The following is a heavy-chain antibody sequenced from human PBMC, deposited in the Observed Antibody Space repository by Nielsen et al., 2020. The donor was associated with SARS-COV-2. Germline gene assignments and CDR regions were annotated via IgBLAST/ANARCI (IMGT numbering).Heavy chain of an antibody. J-gene: IGHJ3*02. CDR1: GGSISSGGYY. CDR3: ARGKRITMIVVVKAIDAFDI. CDR2: IYYSGST. D-gene: IGHD3-22*01. V-gene: IGHV4-31*03. Sequence: SETLSLTCTVSGGSISSGGYYWSWIRQHPGKDLEWIGYIYYSGSTYYNPSLKSRVTISVDTSKNQFSLKLSSVTAADTAVYYCARGKRITMIVVVKAIDAFDIWGQGTMVTVSS.